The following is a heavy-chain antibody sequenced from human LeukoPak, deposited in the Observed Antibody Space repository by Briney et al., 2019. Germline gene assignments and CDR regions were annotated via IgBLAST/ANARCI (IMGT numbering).Heavy chain of an antibody. Sequence: GGSLRLSCAASGFTFSSYWMSWVRQAPGKGLEWVSAISGSGGSTYYADSVKGRFTVSRDNSKNTLYLQMNSLRAEDTAVYYCAKDAPGYSSLSTDAFDVWGQGTLVTVSS. J-gene: IGHJ3*01. CDR1: GFTFSSYW. V-gene: IGHV3-23*01. D-gene: IGHD5-18*01. CDR2: ISGSGGST. CDR3: AKDAPGYSSLSTDAFDV.